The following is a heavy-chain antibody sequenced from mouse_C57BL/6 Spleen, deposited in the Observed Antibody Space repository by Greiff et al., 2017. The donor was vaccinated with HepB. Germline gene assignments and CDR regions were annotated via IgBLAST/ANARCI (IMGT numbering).Heavy chain of an antibody. CDR3: ARRADDYDGAGSYYYAMDY. CDR2: ISSGSSTI. V-gene: IGHV5-17*01. Sequence: EVMLVESGGGLVKPGGSLKLSCAASGFTFSDYGMHWVRQAPEKGLEWVAYISSGSSTIYYADTVKGRFTISRDNAKNTLFLQMTSLRSEETAMYYCARRADDYDGAGSYYYAMDYWGQGTSVTVSS. J-gene: IGHJ4*01. D-gene: IGHD2-4*01. CDR1: GFTFSDYG.